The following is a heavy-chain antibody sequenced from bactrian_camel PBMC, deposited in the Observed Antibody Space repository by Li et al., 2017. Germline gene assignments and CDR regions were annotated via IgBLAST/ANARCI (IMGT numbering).Heavy chain of an antibody. V-gene: IGHV3S1*01. CDR2: LYTAGGAP. CDR3: AACRSCSGGVCNGDFAY. D-gene: IGHD2*01. J-gene: IGHJ6*01. Sequence: HVQLVESGGGSVQPGGSLTLSCVASEEAFLSACMGWFRQAPGREREGVAVLYTAGGAPWYADSVKGRFTATKDDLKDTLYLQMNSLRPEDTAMYYCAACRSCSGGVCNGDFAYWGQGTQVTVS. CDR1: EEAFLSAC.